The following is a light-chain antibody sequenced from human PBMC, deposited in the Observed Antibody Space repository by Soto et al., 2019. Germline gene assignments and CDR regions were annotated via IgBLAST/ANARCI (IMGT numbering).Light chain of an antibody. J-gene: IGLJ1*01. V-gene: IGLV3-21*02. CDR2: DGG. CDR3: QVWDRTSDHSYV. Sequence: ELTQPPSVSVAPGQTARITCGGDNIGSKSVHWYQQKPGQAPVLVVYDGGDRPSGIPARFSGSNSGNTATLTISRVEAGDEADYYCQVWDRTSDHSYVFGTGTKVTV. CDR1: NIGSKS.